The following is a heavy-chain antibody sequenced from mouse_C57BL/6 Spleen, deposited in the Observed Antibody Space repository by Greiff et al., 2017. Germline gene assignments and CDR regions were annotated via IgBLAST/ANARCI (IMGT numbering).Heavy chain of an antibody. V-gene: IGHV1-18*01. CDR1: GYTFTDYN. Sequence: EVQVVESGPELVKPGASVKIPCKASGYTFTDYNMDWVKQSHGKSLEWIGDINPNNGGTIYNQKFKGKATLTVDKSSSTAYMELRSLTSEDTAVYYCARRSTGTLYAMDYWGQGTSVTVSS. CDR2: INPNNGGT. D-gene: IGHD4-1*01. J-gene: IGHJ4*01. CDR3: ARRSTGTLYAMDY.